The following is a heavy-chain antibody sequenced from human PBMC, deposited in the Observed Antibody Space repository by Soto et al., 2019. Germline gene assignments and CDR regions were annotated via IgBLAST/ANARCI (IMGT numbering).Heavy chain of an antibody. D-gene: IGHD5-12*01. CDR1: GFAFSSYG. J-gene: IGHJ4*02. CDR2: IGYDGNNK. CDR3: ARVLRGYSGFEDYSDY. Sequence: GGSLRLSCAASGFAFSSYGMHWVRQAPGKGLEWVAVIGYDGNNKYYAGSVKGRFTISRENAKNSLYLQMNSLRAGDTAVYYCARVLRGYSGFEDYSDYWGQGALVTVS. V-gene: IGHV3-33*01.